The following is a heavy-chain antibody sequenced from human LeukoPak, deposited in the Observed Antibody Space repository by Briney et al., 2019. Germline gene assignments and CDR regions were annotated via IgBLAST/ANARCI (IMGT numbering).Heavy chain of an antibody. D-gene: IGHD3-16*02. V-gene: IGHV1-18*01. CDR3: ARQFSPDDYVWGSYHYKNDYYYGMDV. J-gene: IGHJ6*02. Sequence: ASVRVSCEASGYTFTSYGISWVRQAPGQGLEWMGWISAYNGNTNYAHKLQGRVTMTTDTSTSTAYMELRSLRSDDTAVYYCARQFSPDDYVWGSYHYKNDYYYGMDVWGQGTTVIVSS. CDR1: GYTFTSYG. CDR2: ISAYNGNT.